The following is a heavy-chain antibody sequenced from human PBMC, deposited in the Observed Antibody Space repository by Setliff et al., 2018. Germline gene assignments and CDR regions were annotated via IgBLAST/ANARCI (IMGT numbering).Heavy chain of an antibody. V-gene: IGHV4-39*01. D-gene: IGHD4-17*01. CDR1: GGSISSSTYY. J-gene: IGHJ6*03. Sequence: ETLSLTCTVSGGSISSSTYYWGWIRQPPGKGLEWIATIYYSGSTYYNPSLKSRVTISVDTSENQFSVKLSSVTAADTAVYYCARHYGDSYSYYYIDVWGNGATVTVSS. CDR3: ARHYGDSYSYYYIDV. CDR2: IYYSGST.